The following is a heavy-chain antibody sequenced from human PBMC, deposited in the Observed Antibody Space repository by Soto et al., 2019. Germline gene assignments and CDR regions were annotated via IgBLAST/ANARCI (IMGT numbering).Heavy chain of an antibody. CDR1: GYSFRNHA. CDR2: INGGDGNT. J-gene: IGHJ3*01. D-gene: IGHD6-19*01. CDR3: ARRPGWYALDL. Sequence: ASVKVSCKASGYSFRNHAIHWVRQAPGQRLEWMGWINGGDGNTRYSQKFQGRVTFTRDTSASIVYMEMSSLRSEDTTVYYCARRPGWYALDLWGQGTKVTVSS. V-gene: IGHV1-3*01.